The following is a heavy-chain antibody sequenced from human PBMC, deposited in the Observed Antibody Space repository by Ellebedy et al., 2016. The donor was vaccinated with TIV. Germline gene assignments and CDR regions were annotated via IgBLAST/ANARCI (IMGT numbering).Heavy chain of an antibody. Sequence: AASVKVSCKASGYTFTGYYMHWVRQAPGQGLEWMGWINPNSGATNYVQKFQGRVTMTRDTSITTAYMDLSRLTSDDTAVYYCARSVMKVVTAAPLGYWGQGTLVTVSS. CDR3: ARSVMKVVTAAPLGY. D-gene: IGHD3-22*01. V-gene: IGHV1-2*02. CDR1: GYTFTGYY. J-gene: IGHJ4*02. CDR2: INPNSGAT.